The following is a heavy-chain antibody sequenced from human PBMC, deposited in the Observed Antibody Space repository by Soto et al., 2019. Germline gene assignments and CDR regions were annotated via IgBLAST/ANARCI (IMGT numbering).Heavy chain of an antibody. Sequence: SETLSLTCTVSGGSVSSGDYFWSWLRQSPGKRLEWIAYIYYSGSTNYNPSLKSRATISVDTSKSQVSLTLTSMTAADAALYYCARSPNYYCYGFDVWGQGTAVTVSS. CDR1: GGSVSSGDYF. CDR2: IYYSGST. V-gene: IGHV4-61*08. D-gene: IGHD3-10*01. CDR3: ARSPNYYCYGFDV. J-gene: IGHJ6*02.